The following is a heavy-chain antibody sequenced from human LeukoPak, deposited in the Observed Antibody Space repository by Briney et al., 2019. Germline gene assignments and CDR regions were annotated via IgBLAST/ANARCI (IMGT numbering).Heavy chain of an antibody. CDR1: GFTFDDYG. Sequence: GGSLRLSCAAPGFTFDDYGMSWVRQAPGKGLEWVSGINRNGDSTGYADSVEGRFTISRDNAKNSLYLQMDSLRAEDTALYYCARDHKGGDGADAFDIWGHGTMVTVSS. V-gene: IGHV3-20*04. CDR3: ARDHKGGDGADAFDI. CDR2: INRNGDST. D-gene: IGHD5-24*01. J-gene: IGHJ3*02.